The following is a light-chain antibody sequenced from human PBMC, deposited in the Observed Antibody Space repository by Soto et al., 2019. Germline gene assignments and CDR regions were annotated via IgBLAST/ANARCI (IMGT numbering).Light chain of an antibody. J-gene: IGKJ2*01. CDR2: KAS. CDR3: QQYKTYSRT. Sequence: DIQMTQSPSTLSASVGDRVTITGRASQRISPWLAWYQQKPGKAPKILIYKASSLESGLPSRFSGSDSATEFTLTISSLQPDDFATYFCQQYKTYSRTFGQGTKLEIK. CDR1: QRISPW. V-gene: IGKV1-5*03.